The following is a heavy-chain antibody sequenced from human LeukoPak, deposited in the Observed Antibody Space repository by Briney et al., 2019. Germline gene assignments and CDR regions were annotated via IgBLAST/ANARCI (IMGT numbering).Heavy chain of an antibody. J-gene: IGHJ4*02. V-gene: IGHV5-51*01. CDR2: IYPGDSDT. CDR3: ARPVAVADLIY. Sequence: GESXKISCKGSGYSFTSYWIGWVRQMPGKGLEWMGIIYPGDSDTRYSPSFQGQVAISADKSISTAYLQWSSLKASDTAMYYCARPVAVADLIYWGQGTLVTVSS. CDR1: GYSFTSYW. D-gene: IGHD6-19*01.